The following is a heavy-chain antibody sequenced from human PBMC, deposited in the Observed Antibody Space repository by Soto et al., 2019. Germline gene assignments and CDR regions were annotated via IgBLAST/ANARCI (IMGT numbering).Heavy chain of an antibody. D-gene: IGHD6-6*01. Sequence: PSETLSLTCAVYGGSFSGYYWSWIRQPPGKGLEWIGEINHSGSTNYNPSLKSRVTISVDTSKNQFSLKLSSVTAADTAVYYCARGGIAAFSNAFDIWGQGTMVT. J-gene: IGHJ3*02. CDR1: GGSFSGYY. CDR2: INHSGST. V-gene: IGHV4-34*01. CDR3: ARGGIAAFSNAFDI.